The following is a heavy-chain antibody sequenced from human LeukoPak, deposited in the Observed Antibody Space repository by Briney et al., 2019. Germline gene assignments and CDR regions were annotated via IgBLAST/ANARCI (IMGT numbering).Heavy chain of an antibody. CDR2: VSSSSSYI. V-gene: IGHV3-21*01. D-gene: IGHD3-10*01. CDR3: AREVYYGSGSYAFDY. J-gene: IGHJ4*02. CDR1: GFIFSSYG. Sequence: GGSLRLSCAASGFIFSSYGMHWVRQAPGKGLEWVSSVSSSSSYIYYADSVKGRFTISRDNAKNSLYLQMNSLRAEDTAVYYCAREVYYGSGSYAFDYWGQGTLVTVSS.